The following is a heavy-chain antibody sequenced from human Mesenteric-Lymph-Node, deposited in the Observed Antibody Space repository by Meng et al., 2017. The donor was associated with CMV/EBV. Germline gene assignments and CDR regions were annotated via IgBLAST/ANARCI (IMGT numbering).Heavy chain of an antibody. CDR3: VRYANSQYGMDV. J-gene: IGHJ6*02. V-gene: IGHV3-7*01. D-gene: IGHD2-21*01. CDR2: IKEDGSGQ. Sequence: GGSLRLSCAASGFTFTTFWMTWVRQAPGKGLEWVANIKEDGSGQWYVDSVKGRFTISRDNAKKSVYLQMNSLRAEDTAVYYCVRYANSQYGMDVWGPGTTVTVSS. CDR1: GFTFTTFW.